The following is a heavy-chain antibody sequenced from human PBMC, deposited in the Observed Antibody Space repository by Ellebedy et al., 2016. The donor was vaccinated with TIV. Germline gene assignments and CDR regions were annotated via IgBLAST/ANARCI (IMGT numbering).Heavy chain of an antibody. Sequence: GESLKISCEGSEFDVTSQYMSWVRQAPGKGLEWVANIKQDGSEKYYLDSVKGRFTISRDNAKNSLYLQMNSLRAEDTAVYYCAGIADVRFDPWGQGTLVSVSS. J-gene: IGHJ5*02. D-gene: IGHD3-10*02. CDR1: EFDVTSQY. CDR3: AGIADVRFDP. CDR2: IKQDGSEK. V-gene: IGHV3-7*01.